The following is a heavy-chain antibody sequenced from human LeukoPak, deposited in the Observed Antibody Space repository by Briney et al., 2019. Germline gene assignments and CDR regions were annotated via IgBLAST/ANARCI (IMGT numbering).Heavy chain of an antibody. CDR1: GYSISSGYY. CDR2: IYYSGST. J-gene: IGHJ4*02. V-gene: IGHV4-38-2*02. CDR3: ARDREWLVSDY. D-gene: IGHD6-19*01. Sequence: SETLSLTCTVSGYSISSGYYWGWIRQPPGKGLEWIGSIYYSGSTYYNPSLKSRVTISVDTSKNQFSLKLSSVTAADTAVYYCARDREWLVSDYWGQGTLVTVSS.